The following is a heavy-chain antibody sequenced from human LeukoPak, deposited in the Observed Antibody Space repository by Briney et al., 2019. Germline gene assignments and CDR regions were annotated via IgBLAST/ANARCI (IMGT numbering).Heavy chain of an antibody. D-gene: IGHD6-6*01. J-gene: IGHJ4*02. Sequence: SETLSLTCAVYGGSFSGYYWSWIRQPPGKGLEWIGEINHSGSTNYNPSLKSRVTISVDTSKNQFSLKLSSVTAADTAVYYCARERDSSSGLDYWGQGILVTVSS. V-gene: IGHV4-34*01. CDR3: ARERDSSSGLDY. CDR2: INHSGST. CDR1: GGSFSGYY.